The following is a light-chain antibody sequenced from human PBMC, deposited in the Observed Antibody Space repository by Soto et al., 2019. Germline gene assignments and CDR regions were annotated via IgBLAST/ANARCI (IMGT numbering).Light chain of an antibody. CDR2: EVS. V-gene: IGLV2-23*02. CDR3: CSYAGSSTFV. CDR1: TSDVGSYNL. Sequence: QSLLTQPASVSGSPGQSITISCTCTTSDVGSYNLVSWYQQHPGKAPKRMIYEVSKRPSGVSNRFSGSKSGNTASLTISGLQAEDEADYYCCSYAGSSTFVFGTGTKVTV. J-gene: IGLJ1*01.